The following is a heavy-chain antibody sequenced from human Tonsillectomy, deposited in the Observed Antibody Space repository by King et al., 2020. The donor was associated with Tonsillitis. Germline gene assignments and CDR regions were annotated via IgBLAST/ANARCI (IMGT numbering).Heavy chain of an antibody. Sequence: EVQLVESGGGLVQPGESLRLSCAASGFTVNRFTISLVRQAPGNVLELVSAIIDSGDSTDYADSAKGRFTISTYNSRRPLHLKMNSLTAEDTAVYYCAKDRVATGTEFDYWGQGTLVTVSS. CDR2: IIDSGDST. CDR3: AKDRVATGTEFDY. D-gene: IGHD1-1*01. J-gene: IGHJ4*02. CDR1: GFTVNRFT. V-gene: IGHV3-23*04.